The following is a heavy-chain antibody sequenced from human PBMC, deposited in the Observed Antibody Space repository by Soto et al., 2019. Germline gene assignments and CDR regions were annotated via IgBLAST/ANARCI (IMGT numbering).Heavy chain of an antibody. CDR3: ARGQWSNRFLN. Sequence: SETLSLTCAVYGESFNGYYWSWIRQPPGKGLEWIGEINHRGSANYNPSLKSRVTISVDTSKNQFSLRLDSVTAADTAVFYCARGQWSNRFLNWGQGTLVTVSS. J-gene: IGHJ4*02. D-gene: IGHD2-15*01. CDR2: INHRGSA. V-gene: IGHV4-34*01. CDR1: GESFNGYY.